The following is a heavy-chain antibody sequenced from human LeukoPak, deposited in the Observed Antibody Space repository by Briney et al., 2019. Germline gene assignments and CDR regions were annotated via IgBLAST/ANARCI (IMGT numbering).Heavy chain of an antibody. CDR2: ISAYNGNT. CDR3: ARVYYYDSSGWDYYYYYMDV. J-gene: IGHJ6*03. V-gene: IGHV1-18*01. CDR1: GYTFTSYG. D-gene: IGHD3-22*01. Sequence: ASVKVSCKASGYTFTSYGISWVRQAPGQGLEWMGWISAYNGNTNYAQKLQGRVTMTTETSTSTAYMELGSLRSDDTAAYYCARVYYYDSSGWDYYYYYMDVWGKGTTVTISS.